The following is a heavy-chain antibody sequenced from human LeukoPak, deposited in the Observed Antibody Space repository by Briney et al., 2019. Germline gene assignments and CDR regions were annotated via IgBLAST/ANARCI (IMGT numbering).Heavy chain of an antibody. J-gene: IGHJ4*02. CDR1: GFTFNYTW. V-gene: IGHV3-7*01. D-gene: IGHD2/OR15-2a*01. CDR3: XXIXIXYLHSYHFDY. CDR2: IKQHGSEE. Sequence: GGSLRLSCAASGFTFNYTWMSWVRQAPGRGLEWVATIKQHGSEELYVDSVKGRFTISRDNTKNSLYLQMNSLGAEDTAVYYXXXIXIXYLHSYHFDYWGQGTLVTVSS.